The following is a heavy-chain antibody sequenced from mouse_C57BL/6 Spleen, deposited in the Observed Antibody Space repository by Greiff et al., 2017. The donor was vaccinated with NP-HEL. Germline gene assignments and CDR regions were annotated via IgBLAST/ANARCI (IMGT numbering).Heavy chain of an antibody. D-gene: IGHD2-1*01. CDR1: GYTFTSYW. CDR3: ARSAYGKHAY. Sequence: VQLQQSGAELVMPGASVKLSCKASGYTFTSYWMHWVKQRPGQGLEWIGEIDPSDSYTNYNQKFKGKSTLTVDKSSSTAYMQLSSLTSEDSAVYYCARSAYGKHAYWGQGTTLTVAS. CDR2: IDPSDSYT. J-gene: IGHJ2*01. V-gene: IGHV1-69*01.